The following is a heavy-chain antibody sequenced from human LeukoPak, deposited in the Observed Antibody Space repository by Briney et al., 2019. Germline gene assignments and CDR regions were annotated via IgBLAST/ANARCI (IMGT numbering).Heavy chain of an antibody. J-gene: IGHJ3*02. D-gene: IGHD3-22*01. Sequence: PGGSLRLSCAASGFAFSSYWMSWVRQAPGKGLEWVANIKQDGSEKYYVDSVKGRFTISRDNAKNSLYLQMNSLRAEDTAVYYCARVKHYYDSSGYSPPDAFDIWGQGTMVTVSS. V-gene: IGHV3-7*01. CDR2: IKQDGSEK. CDR3: ARVKHYYDSSGYSPPDAFDI. CDR1: GFAFSSYW.